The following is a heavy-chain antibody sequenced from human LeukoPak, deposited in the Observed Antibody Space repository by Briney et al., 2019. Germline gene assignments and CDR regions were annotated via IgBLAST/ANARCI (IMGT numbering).Heavy chain of an antibody. D-gene: IGHD3-22*01. CDR3: SRLDSSGYPDY. Sequence: GGSLRLSCAASGFIFSDRYMDWVRQAPGKGLEWVGRIRKKDNSYTTEYAASVKGIFTISRDDSKNSLYLQMNSLKTEDAAVYYCSRLDSSGYPDYWGQGTLVTVSS. V-gene: IGHV3-72*01. J-gene: IGHJ4*02. CDR1: GFIFSDRY. CDR2: IRKKDNSYTT.